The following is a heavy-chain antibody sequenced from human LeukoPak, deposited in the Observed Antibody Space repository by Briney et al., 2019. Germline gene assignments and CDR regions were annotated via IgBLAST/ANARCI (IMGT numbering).Heavy chain of an antibody. CDR1: GYTLTELS. Sequence: ASVKVSCKVSGYTLTELSMHWVRQAPGKELEWMGGFDPEDGETIYAQKFQGRVTMTEDTSTDTAYMELSSLRSEDTAVYYCATHTYYYDSSGYSLDYWGQGTLVTVSS. V-gene: IGHV1-24*01. J-gene: IGHJ4*02. D-gene: IGHD3-22*01. CDR2: FDPEDGET. CDR3: ATHTYYYDSSGYSLDY.